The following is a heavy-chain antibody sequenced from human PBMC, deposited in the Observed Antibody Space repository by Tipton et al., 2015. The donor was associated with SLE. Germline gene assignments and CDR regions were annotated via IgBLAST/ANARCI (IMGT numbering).Heavy chain of an antibody. Sequence: TLSLTCTVSGGSISSYYWSWIRQPPGKGLEWIGYIYTSGSTNYNPSLKSRVTISVDTSKNQFSLKLSSVTAADTAVYYCARGFVGGEHWGQGTLVTVSS. CDR2: IYTSGST. CDR1: GGSISSYY. V-gene: IGHV4-4*09. J-gene: IGHJ4*02. D-gene: IGHD2-21*01. CDR3: ARGFVGGEH.